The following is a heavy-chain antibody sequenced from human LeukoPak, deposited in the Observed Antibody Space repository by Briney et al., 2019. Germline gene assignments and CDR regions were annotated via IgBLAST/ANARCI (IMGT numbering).Heavy chain of an antibody. CDR3: ARVLHKRNYDSSGFYVY. Sequence: GGSLRLSCAASGFTFSSYNMNWVRQAPGKGLEWVSSISSSSSYIYYADSVKGRFTISRDNAKNSLYLQMNSLRAEDTAVYYCARVLHKRNYDSSGFYVYWGQGTLVTVSS. CDR1: GFTFSSYN. V-gene: IGHV3-21*01. J-gene: IGHJ4*02. CDR2: ISSSSSYI. D-gene: IGHD3-22*01.